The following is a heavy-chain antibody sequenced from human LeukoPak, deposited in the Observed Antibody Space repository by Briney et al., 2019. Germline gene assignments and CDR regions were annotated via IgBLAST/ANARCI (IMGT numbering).Heavy chain of an antibody. CDR1: GGSISSYY. CDR3: ARDLYYGVGLNVCDAFDI. CDR2: IYYSGST. D-gene: IGHD3-3*01. V-gene: IGHV4-59*01. J-gene: IGHJ3*02. Sequence: SETLSLTCTVSGGSISSYYWSWIRQPPGKGLEWIGYIYYSGSTNYNPSLKSRVTISVDTSKNQFSLKLSSVTAADTAVYYCARDLYYGVGLNVCDAFDIWGQGTMVTVSS.